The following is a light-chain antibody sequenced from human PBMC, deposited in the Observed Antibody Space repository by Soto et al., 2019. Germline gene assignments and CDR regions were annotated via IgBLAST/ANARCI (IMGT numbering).Light chain of an antibody. Sequence: EIVMTQSPATLSVSAGERVTLSCRAGQSVSNNVDWYQHKPGQAPRLLFYGASTRATGIPARFSGSGSGTEFTLTISSLQSEDFAVYYCQQSDNWPYTFGQGTKLEIK. CDR2: GAS. CDR1: QSVSNN. CDR3: QQSDNWPYT. V-gene: IGKV3-15*01. J-gene: IGKJ2*01.